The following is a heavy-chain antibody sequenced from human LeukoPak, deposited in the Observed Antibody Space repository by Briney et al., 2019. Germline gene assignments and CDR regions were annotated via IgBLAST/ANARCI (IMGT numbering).Heavy chain of an antibody. J-gene: IGHJ4*02. D-gene: IGHD3-16*02. CDR3: AKDYVWGSYRPDYFDY. CDR1: GFTFSSYA. Sequence: GGSLRLSCAASGFTFSSYAMSWVRQPPGKGLEWVSAVSGSGGSTYYADSVEGRFTISRDNSKNTLYLQMNSLRAEDRAVYYCAKDYVWGSYRPDYFDYWGQGTLVTVSS. CDR2: VSGSGGST. V-gene: IGHV3-23*01.